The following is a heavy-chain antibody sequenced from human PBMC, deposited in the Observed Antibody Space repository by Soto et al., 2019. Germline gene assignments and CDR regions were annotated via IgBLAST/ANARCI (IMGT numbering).Heavy chain of an antibody. CDR3: ARLRRGLLEWLFSFDY. V-gene: IGHV4-39*01. D-gene: IGHD3-3*01. J-gene: IGHJ4*02. CDR1: GGSISSSSSY. Sequence: QLQLQESGPGLVKPSETLSLSCTVSGGSISSSSSYWAGIRQPPGKGLEWLGSMSYSGRTYYNPSVKGRVTIAVDTSKNQFSLELSSVTAGDTAVYCCARLRRGLLEWLFSFDYWGQGTLVTVSS. CDR2: MSYSGRT.